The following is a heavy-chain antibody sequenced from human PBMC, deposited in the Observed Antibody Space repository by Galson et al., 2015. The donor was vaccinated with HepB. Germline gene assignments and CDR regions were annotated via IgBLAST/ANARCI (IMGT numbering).Heavy chain of an antibody. D-gene: IGHD4-11*01. CDR2: IVVGSGNT. CDR1: GFTFTSSA. V-gene: IGHV1-58*01. CDR3: AAGGNYAPHFDY. J-gene: IGHJ4*02. Sequence: SVKVSCKASGFTFTSSAVQWVRQARGQRLEWIGWIVVGSGNTNYAQKFQERVTITRDMSTSTAYMELSSLRSEDTAVYYCAAGGNYAPHFDYWGQGTLVTVSS.